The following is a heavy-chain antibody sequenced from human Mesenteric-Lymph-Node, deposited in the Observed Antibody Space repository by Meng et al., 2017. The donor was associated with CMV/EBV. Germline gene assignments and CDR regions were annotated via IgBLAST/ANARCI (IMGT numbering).Heavy chain of an antibody. J-gene: IGHJ4*02. Sequence: GGSLRLSCAASGFTFSSSAMHWVRQAPGEGLEWVAYIRFDGTNTYYGDSVTGRFTVSRDNSKNTLYLQMYSLRDEDTAVYYCAKEGDISGWYDPLYHFDHWGQGALVTVSS. CDR1: GFTFSSSA. CDR3: AKEGDISGWYDPLYHFDH. D-gene: IGHD6-19*01. CDR2: IRFDGTNT. V-gene: IGHV3-30*02.